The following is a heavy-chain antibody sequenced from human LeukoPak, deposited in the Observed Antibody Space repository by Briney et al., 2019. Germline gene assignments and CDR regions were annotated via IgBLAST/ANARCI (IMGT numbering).Heavy chain of an antibody. CDR1: GSSFTSYW. J-gene: IGHJ4*02. Sequence: GASLQISCQGSGSSFTSYWIGWVRPMPGKGLEWMGIIYPGDSDTRYSPSFQGQVTISADKSISTAYLQWSSLKASDTAMYYCARRERGSGSCSGYWGQGTLVTVSS. D-gene: IGHD1-26*01. CDR2: IYPGDSDT. V-gene: IGHV5-51*01. CDR3: ARRERGSGSCSGY.